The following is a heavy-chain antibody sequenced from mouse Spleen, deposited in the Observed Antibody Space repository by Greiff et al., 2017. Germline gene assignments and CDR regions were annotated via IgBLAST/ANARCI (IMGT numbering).Heavy chain of an antibody. CDR1: GFSLTSYG. V-gene: IGHV2-3*01. D-gene: IGHD1-1*01. Sequence: VKVVESGPGLVAPSQSLSITCTVSGFSLTSYGVSWVRQPPGKGLEWLGVIWGDGSTNYHSALISRLSISKDNSKSQVFLKLNSLQTDDTATYYFAKPAITWGYFDVWGTGTTVTVSS. CDR3: AKPAITWGYFDV. J-gene: IGHJ1*03. CDR2: IWGDGST.